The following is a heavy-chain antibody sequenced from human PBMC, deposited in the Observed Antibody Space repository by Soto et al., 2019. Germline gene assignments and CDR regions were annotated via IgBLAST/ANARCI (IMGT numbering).Heavy chain of an antibody. CDR3: AGGWGGYFRP. V-gene: IGHV4-59*01. CDR2: SYYSGST. Sequence: QVQLQESGPGLVKPSETLSLTCTVSGGSISTYYWSWIRQPPGKGLEWIGYSYYSGSTNYNPSLKRRVTISVDTSKSQFPRKLSSVTAADTAVYYFAGGWGGYFRPWGKGTLVTVSS. D-gene: IGHD7-27*01. CDR1: GGSISTYY. J-gene: IGHJ1*01.